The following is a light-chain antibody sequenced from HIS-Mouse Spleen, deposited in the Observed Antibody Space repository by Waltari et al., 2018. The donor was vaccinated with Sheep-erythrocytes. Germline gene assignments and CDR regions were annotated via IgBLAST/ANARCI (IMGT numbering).Light chain of an antibody. CDR3: QAWDSSTVV. V-gene: IGLV3-1*01. CDR2: QDS. Sequence: SYELTQPPSVSVSPGQTASITCSGDKLGDKYACWDQQKPGHSPVLVIYQDSKRPAGIPERFSGSKSGNTATLTISGTQAMDEADYYCQAWDSSTVVFGGGTKLTVL. CDR1: KLGDKY. J-gene: IGLJ2*01.